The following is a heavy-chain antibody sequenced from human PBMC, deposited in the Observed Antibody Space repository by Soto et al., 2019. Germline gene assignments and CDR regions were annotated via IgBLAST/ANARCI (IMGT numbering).Heavy chain of an antibody. CDR2: IYPGDSDI. Sequence: PGESLKISCKGSGYNFINYWIGWVRQMPGKGLEWMGVIYPGDSDIRYSPSFQGQVTISADKSISTTYLQWSSLKASDTAMYYCALNTAMVTGYNYWGQGTLVTVSS. CDR1: GYNFINYW. J-gene: IGHJ4*02. CDR3: ALNTAMVTGYNY. V-gene: IGHV5-51*01. D-gene: IGHD5-18*01.